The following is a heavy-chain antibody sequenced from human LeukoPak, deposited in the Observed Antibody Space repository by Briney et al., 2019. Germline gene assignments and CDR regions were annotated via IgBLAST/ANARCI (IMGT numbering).Heavy chain of an antibody. V-gene: IGHV4-59*01. CDR2: SNYSGST. CDR3: ARARGYYYMDV. Sequence: PSETLSLTSTVYAGSISSYCWGWVRQHRGKGMKWIGYSNYSGSTNYNPSLKSRVTISVDMSKNQFSLKLSSVTAADTAVYYCARARGYYYMDVWGKGTTVTVSS. J-gene: IGHJ6*03. D-gene: IGHD3-10*01. CDR1: AGSISSYC.